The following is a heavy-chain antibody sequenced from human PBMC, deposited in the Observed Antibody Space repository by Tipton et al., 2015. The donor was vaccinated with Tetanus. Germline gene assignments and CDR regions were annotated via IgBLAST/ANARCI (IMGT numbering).Heavy chain of an antibody. J-gene: IGHJ4*02. CDR1: GGSISSGDYY. Sequence: TLSLTCTVSGGSISSGDYYWSWIRRPPGKGLEWIGYIYYSGTTYYNPSLKSRVTISVDTSNNQFSLKVTSVTAADTAVYYCARVFTRGYTYGTTFDYWGQGTLVTVSS. CDR3: ARVFTRGYTYGTTFDY. CDR2: IYYSGTT. V-gene: IGHV4-30-4*01. D-gene: IGHD5-18*01.